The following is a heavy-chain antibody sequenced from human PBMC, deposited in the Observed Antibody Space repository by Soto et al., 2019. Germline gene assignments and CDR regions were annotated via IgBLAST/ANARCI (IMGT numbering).Heavy chain of an antibody. CDR2: MTGSGGST. CDR3: AKIRALTNTFDY. D-gene: IGHD2-8*01. J-gene: IGHJ4*02. CDR1: GFTFNSYV. Sequence: GGSLRLSCAVSGFTFNSYVMSWVRQAPGKGLEWVSGMTGSGGSTVYADSVEGRFTISRDTSKNTLYLQMNSLRAEDTAVYYCAKIRALTNTFDYWGQGTLVTV. V-gene: IGHV3-23*01.